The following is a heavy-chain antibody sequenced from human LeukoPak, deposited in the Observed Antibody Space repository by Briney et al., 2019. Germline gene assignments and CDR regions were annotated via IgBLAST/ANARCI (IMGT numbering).Heavy chain of an antibody. CDR2: MHSSGST. D-gene: IGHD1-26*01. CDR3: ARDIRIVGATLYFDY. CDR1: GGSISNYY. J-gene: IGHJ4*02. V-gene: IGHV4-59*01. Sequence: SETLSLTCTVSGGSISNYYWSWIRQPPGKGLEWIGCMHSSGSTTYNLSLKSRLAMSIDTSKNQLSLKMRSVTTADTAVYYCARDIRIVGATLYFDYWGQGTLVTVSS.